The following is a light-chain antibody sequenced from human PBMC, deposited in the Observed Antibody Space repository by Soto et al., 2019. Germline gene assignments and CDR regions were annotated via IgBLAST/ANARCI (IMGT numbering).Light chain of an antibody. Sequence: DIQLTQSPSSLSASVGERVTITCRASQTISSYLNWYHQRPGKAPKLLIYAASSLQSGVPSRFSGSGSGTDFTLTISSLQPEDFATYYCQQSFNTPLTFGGGTKVEIK. CDR1: QTISSY. V-gene: IGKV1-39*01. CDR2: AAS. CDR3: QQSFNTPLT. J-gene: IGKJ4*01.